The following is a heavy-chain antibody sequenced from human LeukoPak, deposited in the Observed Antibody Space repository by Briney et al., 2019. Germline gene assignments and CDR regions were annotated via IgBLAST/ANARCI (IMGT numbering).Heavy chain of an antibody. D-gene: IGHD3-22*01. J-gene: IGHJ4*02. V-gene: IGHV3-30*18. CDR1: GFTFSSYG. Sequence: GGSLRLSCAASGFTFSSYGMHWVRQAPGKGLEWVAVISYDGSNKYYADSVKGRFTISRDNSKNTLYLQMNSLRAEDTAVYYCAKDYYDSSGYYYNGLFDYWGQGTLVTVSS. CDR3: AKDYYDSSGYYYNGLFDY. CDR2: ISYDGSNK.